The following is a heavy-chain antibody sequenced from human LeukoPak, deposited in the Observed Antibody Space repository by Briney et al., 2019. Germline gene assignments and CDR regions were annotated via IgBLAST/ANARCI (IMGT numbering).Heavy chain of an antibody. CDR3: VRDILVVPAALGYAFDI. V-gene: IGHV1-18*01. CDR1: GYTFTSYG. Sequence: ASVKVSCKASGYTFTSYGISWVRQAPGQGLEWMGWISAYNGNTNYAQKLQGRVTMTTDTSTSTAYMELGSVRYDDTAGVYLVRDILVVPAALGYAFDIWGQGTMVTVSS. J-gene: IGHJ3*02. D-gene: IGHD2-2*01. CDR2: ISAYNGNT.